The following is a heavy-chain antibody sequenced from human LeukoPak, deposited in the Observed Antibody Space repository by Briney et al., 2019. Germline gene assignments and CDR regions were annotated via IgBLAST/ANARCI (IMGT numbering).Heavy chain of an antibody. V-gene: IGHV1-69*06. J-gene: IGHJ3*01. D-gene: IGHD6-13*01. Sequence: ASVKVSCKASGGTFSSYAISWVRQAPGQVPEWMGGIIPIFGTANYAQKFQGRVTTTADKSTSTAYMELSSLRSEDTAVYYCATPSYSSSWGTIDVWGQGTMVTVSS. CDR3: ATPSYSSSWGTIDV. CDR2: IIPIFGTA. CDR1: GGTFSSYA.